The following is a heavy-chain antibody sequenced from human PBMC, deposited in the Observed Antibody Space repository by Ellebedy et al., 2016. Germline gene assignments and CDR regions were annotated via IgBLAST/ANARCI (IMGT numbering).Heavy chain of an antibody. CDR3: AGHSVYYYYGSGSYHFDY. Sequence: GESLKISCKGSGYSFTSYWIGWVRQMPGKGLEWMGIIYPGDSDTRYSPSFQGQVTISADKSISTAYLQWSSLKASDTAMYYCAGHSVYYYYGSGSYHFDYWGQGTLVTVSS. V-gene: IGHV5-51*01. D-gene: IGHD3-10*01. CDR2: IYPGDSDT. J-gene: IGHJ4*02. CDR1: GYSFTSYW.